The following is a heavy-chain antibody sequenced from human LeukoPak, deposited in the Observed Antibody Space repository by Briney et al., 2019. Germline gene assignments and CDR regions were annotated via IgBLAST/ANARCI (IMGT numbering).Heavy chain of an antibody. V-gene: IGHV1-18*01. CDR2: ISAYNGNT. Sequence: GASVKVSCKASGYTFTSYGISWVRQAPGQGLEWMGWISAYNGNTNYAQKFQGRVTMTRDTSISTAYMELSRLRSDDTAVYYCARGVAARVGSNWFDPWGQGTLVTVSS. CDR3: ARGVAARVGSNWFDP. J-gene: IGHJ5*02. D-gene: IGHD6-13*01. CDR1: GYTFTSYG.